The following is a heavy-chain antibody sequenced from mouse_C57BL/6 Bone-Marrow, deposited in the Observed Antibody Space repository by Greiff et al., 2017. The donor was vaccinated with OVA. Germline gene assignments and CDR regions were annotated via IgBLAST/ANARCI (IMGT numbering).Heavy chain of an antibody. V-gene: IGHV5-12*01. J-gene: IGHJ2*01. CDR1: GFTFTDYY. D-gene: IGHD2-3*01. CDR3: ARHGYYYFDY. Sequence: EVHLVQSGGGLVQPGGSLTLSCAASGFTFTDYYMYWVRQTPEKRLEWVAYISNGGGSTYYTDTVKGRFTISRDNAKNALYLQMSRLKSEDTAKYYCARHGYYYFDYWGQGTTLTVSS. CDR2: ISNGGGST.